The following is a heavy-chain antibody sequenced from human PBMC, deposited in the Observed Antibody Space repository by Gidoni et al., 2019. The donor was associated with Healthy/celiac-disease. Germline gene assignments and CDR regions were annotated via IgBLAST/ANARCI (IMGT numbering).Heavy chain of an antibody. D-gene: IGHD2-2*01. Sequence: QLQLQESGPGLVKPSETLSLTRTVSGGSISSSSYYWGWIRQPPGKGLEWIGSIYYSGSTYYNPSLKSRVTISVDTSKNQFSLKLSSVTAADTAVYYCARAIPAATGDWFDPWGQGTLVTVSS. CDR1: GGSISSSSYY. CDR2: IYYSGST. J-gene: IGHJ5*02. CDR3: ARAIPAATGDWFDP. V-gene: IGHV4-39*01.